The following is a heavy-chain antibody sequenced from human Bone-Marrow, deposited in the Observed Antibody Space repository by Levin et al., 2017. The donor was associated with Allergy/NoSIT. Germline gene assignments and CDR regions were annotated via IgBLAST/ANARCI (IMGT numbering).Heavy chain of an antibody. CDR3: AKDPYTYGPVFDY. V-gene: IGHV3-9*01. CDR2: LSWNSGTI. Sequence: PGGSLRLSCAASGFSFDDYGMHWVRQAPGKGLEWVAGLSWNSGTIGYAASVKGRFTVSRDNANNFVYLQMSSLRAEDTAVYYCAKDPYTYGPVFDYWGQGILVTVSS. CDR1: GFSFDDYG. D-gene: IGHD2-8*01. J-gene: IGHJ4*02.